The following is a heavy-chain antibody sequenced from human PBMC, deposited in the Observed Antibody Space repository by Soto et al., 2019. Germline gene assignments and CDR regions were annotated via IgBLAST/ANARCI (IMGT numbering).Heavy chain of an antibody. D-gene: IGHD1-26*01. J-gene: IGHJ4*02. Sequence: LSGSLSLTCTVSGGIISSWCWSWIRQPPGKGLEWIGYIYYSGSTNCNPSLKSRVTISVDTSKNQFSLKLSSVTAADTAVYYCARRYGSAIDYWGQRTLVTVSS. CDR1: GGIISSWC. CDR2: IYYSGST. V-gene: IGHV4-59*08. CDR3: ARRYGSAIDY.